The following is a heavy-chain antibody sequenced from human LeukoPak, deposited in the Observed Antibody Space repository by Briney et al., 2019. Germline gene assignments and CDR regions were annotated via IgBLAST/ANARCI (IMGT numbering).Heavy chain of an antibody. CDR3: ARGEWFGEFHFDY. Sequence: SETLSLTCTVSGGSISSYYWSWIRQPPGKGLEWIGYIYYSGSTNYNPSLKSRVTISVDTSKNQFSLKLSSVTAAATAVYYCARGEWFGEFHFDYWGQGTLVTVSS. J-gene: IGHJ4*02. CDR1: GGSISSYY. CDR2: IYYSGST. V-gene: IGHV4-59*01. D-gene: IGHD3-10*01.